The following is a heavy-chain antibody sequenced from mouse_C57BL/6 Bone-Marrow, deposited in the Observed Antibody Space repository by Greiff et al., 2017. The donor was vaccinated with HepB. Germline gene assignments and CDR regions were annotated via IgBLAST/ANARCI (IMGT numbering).Heavy chain of an antibody. Sequence: QVQLQQSGAELAKPGASVKLSCKASGYTFTSYWMHWVKQRPGQGLEWIGYINPSSGYTKYNQKFKDKATLTADESSSTAYMQLSSLTYEDSAVYYCARRTYFDVWGTGTAVTVTS. V-gene: IGHV1-7*01. CDR1: GYTFTSYW. CDR2: INPSSGYT. J-gene: IGHJ1*03. CDR3: ARRTYFDV.